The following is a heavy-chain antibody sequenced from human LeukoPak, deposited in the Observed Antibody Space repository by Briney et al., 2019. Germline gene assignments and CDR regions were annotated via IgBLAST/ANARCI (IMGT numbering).Heavy chain of an antibody. CDR1: IYSFTSYW. V-gene: IGHV5-51*01. CDR2: INPADSDT. CDR3: ARLGDYGMDV. Sequence: GESLKISGKGYIYSFTSYWIGWVRHMPGKGLEWMGIINPADSDTRYSPSCQGQVTISTDKSISTAYLQWSSLKASDTAMYYCARLGDYGMDVWGQGTTVAVSS. J-gene: IGHJ6*02.